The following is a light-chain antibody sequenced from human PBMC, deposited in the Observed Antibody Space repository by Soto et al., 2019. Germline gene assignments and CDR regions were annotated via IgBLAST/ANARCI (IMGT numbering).Light chain of an antibody. J-gene: IGLJ2*01. V-gene: IGLV2-11*01. CDR2: DVS. Sequence: QSALTQPRSVSGYPGQTVTISFTGTSSDVGGYNYVSWYQQHPGKAPKLMIYDVSKRPSGVPDRFSGSKSGNTASLTISGRQAEDEADYYCCSYAGSYPLFGGGTKLTVL. CDR3: CSYAGSYPL. CDR1: SSDVGGYNY.